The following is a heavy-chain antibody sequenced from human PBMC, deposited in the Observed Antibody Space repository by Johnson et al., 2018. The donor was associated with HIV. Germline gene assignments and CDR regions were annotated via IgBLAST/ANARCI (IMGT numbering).Heavy chain of an antibody. D-gene: IGHD3-22*01. V-gene: IGHV3-66*01. CDR2: IYSGGRT. J-gene: IGHJ3*02. CDR3: ARDRRYYDSSGYYHDAFDI. Sequence: VQLVESGGGVVQPGGSLRLSCAVSGFTVKSNYINWVRQAPGKGLECVSGIYSGGRTYYADSVKGRFTISRDNSKNTLYLQMNNLRAEVTAVYFCARDRRYYDSSGYYHDAFDIWGQGTMVTVSS. CDR1: GFTVKSNY.